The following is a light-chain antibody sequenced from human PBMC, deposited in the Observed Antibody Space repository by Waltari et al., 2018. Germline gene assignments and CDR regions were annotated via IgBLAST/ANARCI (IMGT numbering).Light chain of an antibody. CDR2: GAS. Sequence: EIVLTQSPGTLSLSPGERATLSCRANQTVRNTYLAWYQQKPGQAPSLLIYGASSRATGSPDRFSGSGSGTDFSLSISSLEPEDYAVYYCQQYDISPLTFGGGTKVEIK. J-gene: IGKJ4*01. CDR1: QTVRNTY. CDR3: QQYDISPLT. V-gene: IGKV3-20*01.